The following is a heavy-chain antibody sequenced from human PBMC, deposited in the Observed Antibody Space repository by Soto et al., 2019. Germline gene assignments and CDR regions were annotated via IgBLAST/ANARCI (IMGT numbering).Heavy chain of an antibody. J-gene: IGHJ3*02. Sequence: GGSLRLSCAASGFTFSSYWMSWVRQAPGKGLEWVANIKQDGSEKYYVDSVKGRFTISRDNAKNSLYLQMNSLRAEDTAVYYCARRAEYYDFWSGYAFDIWGQGTMVTVSS. D-gene: IGHD3-3*01. CDR1: GFTFSSYW. CDR3: ARRAEYYDFWSGYAFDI. V-gene: IGHV3-7*01. CDR2: IKQDGSEK.